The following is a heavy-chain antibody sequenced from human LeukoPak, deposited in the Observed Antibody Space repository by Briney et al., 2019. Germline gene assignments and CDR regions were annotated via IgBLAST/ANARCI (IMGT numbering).Heavy chain of an antibody. V-gene: IGHV4-30-4*01. D-gene: IGHD6-25*01. J-gene: IGHJ6*04. CDR1: GGSISSGDYY. CDR2: IYYSGST. CDR3: ARDRLEGYYYGMDV. Sequence: SETLSLTCTVSGGSISSGDYYWSWIRQPPGRGLEWIGYIYYSGSTYYNPSLKSRVTISVDTSKNQFSLKLSSVTAADTAVYYCARDRLEGYYYGMDVWGKGTTVTVSS.